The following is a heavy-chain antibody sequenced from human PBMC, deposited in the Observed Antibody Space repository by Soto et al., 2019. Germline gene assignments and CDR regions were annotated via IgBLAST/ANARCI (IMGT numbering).Heavy chain of an antibody. D-gene: IGHD1-26*01. Sequence: VQLRESGPGLVKPSGTLSLTCIVSGGSMSSSNWWNWVRQPPGKGLEWIGETHHSGRTNYNPSLKSRVIISVDESKNHFSLKLSSVTAADTAVYYCARSEATALDYWGQGTLVTVSS. CDR3: ARSEATALDY. V-gene: IGHV4-4*02. CDR2: THHSGRT. CDR1: GGSMSSSNW. J-gene: IGHJ4*02.